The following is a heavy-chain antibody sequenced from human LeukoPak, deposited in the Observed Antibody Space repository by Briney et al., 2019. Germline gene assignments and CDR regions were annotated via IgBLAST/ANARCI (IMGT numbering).Heavy chain of an antibody. CDR1: GYTFTGYY. CDR3: ARYSGSYYGYYFDY. CDR2: INPNSGGT. D-gene: IGHD1-26*01. V-gene: IGHV1-2*02. Sequence: ASVKVSCKASGYTFTGYYMHWVRQAPGQGLEWMGWINPNSGGTNYAQKFRGRVTMTRDTSISTAYMELSRLRSDDTAMYYCARYSGSYYGYYFDYWGQGTLVTVSS. J-gene: IGHJ4*02.